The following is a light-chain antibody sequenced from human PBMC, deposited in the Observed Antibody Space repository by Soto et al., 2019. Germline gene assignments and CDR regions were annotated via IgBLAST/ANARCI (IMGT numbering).Light chain of an antibody. CDR1: SNDIGTYNL. CDR3: CSYAGSGTYV. V-gene: IGLV2-23*01. J-gene: IGLJ1*01. CDR2: EGS. Sequence: QSALTQPASVSGSPGQSITISCTGTSNDIGTYNLVSWYQQHPDKAPKLMIYEGSERPSGVSNRFSGSKSGNTASLTISGLRAEDEADYYRCSYAGSGTYVFGTGTKLTVL.